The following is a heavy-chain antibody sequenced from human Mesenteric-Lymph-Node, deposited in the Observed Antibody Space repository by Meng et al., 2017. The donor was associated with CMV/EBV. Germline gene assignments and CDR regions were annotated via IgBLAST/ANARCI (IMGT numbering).Heavy chain of an antibody. V-gene: IGHV3-30*14. Sequence: GESLKISCAASGFTFGHYSMHWVRQAPGKGLEWVAVISFRGNDDYYADSVKCRFTISRDNSKNTLYLQMNSLRFEDTAVYFCARDRDASSSSGGCFQDWGQGTLVTVSS. CDR3: ARDRDASSSSGGCFQD. J-gene: IGHJ1*01. CDR2: ISFRGNDD. CDR1: GFTFGHYS. D-gene: IGHD1-26*01.